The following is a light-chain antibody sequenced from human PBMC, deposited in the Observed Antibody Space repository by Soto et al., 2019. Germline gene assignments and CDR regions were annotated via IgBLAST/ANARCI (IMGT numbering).Light chain of an antibody. Sequence: DIQMTQFPSTLSASVGGGGTNTWRASQRISTWLAWYQQKPGKAPKLLISDASSLETGVPSRFSGSGYGTEFTLTINSLQPDDFATYYCQQYKSYWTFGQGTKVDIK. CDR3: QQYKSYWT. V-gene: IGKV1-5*01. J-gene: IGKJ1*01. CDR1: QRISTW. CDR2: DAS.